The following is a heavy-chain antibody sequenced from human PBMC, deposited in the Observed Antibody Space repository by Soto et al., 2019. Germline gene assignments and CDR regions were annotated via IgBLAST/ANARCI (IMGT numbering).Heavy chain of an antibody. CDR3: VKNGGRRATDAFDI. J-gene: IGHJ3*02. CDR2: IWHDGSKK. CDR1: GFTFSTSG. D-gene: IGHD1-26*01. V-gene: IGHV3-33*06. Sequence: GGSLRLSCAASGFTFSTSGMHWVRQTPGKGLEWVSIIWHDGSKKYYADSVEGRFTISRDNSKNTLFLQMNSLRAEDTAVYYCVKNGGRRATDAFDIWGLGTMVTVSS.